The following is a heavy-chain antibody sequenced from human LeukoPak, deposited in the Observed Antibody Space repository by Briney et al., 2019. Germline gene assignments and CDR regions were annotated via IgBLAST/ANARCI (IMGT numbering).Heavy chain of an antibody. CDR1: GFTFTIYA. V-gene: IGHV3-23*01. J-gene: IGHJ4*02. Sequence: GGSLRLSCATSGFTFTIYAMNWVCQAPGKGLEWVSAISHSGGRTYYADSVKGRFTISRDNSKNTLYLQMNSLRAEDTAVYYCAQAPEYSGTYYTFDSWGQGTLVTVSS. CDR2: ISHSGGRT. CDR3: AQAPEYSGTYYTFDS. D-gene: IGHD1-26*01.